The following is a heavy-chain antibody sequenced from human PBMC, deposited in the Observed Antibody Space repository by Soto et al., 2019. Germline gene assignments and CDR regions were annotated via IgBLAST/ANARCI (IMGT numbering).Heavy chain of an antibody. CDR2: IKSKTDGGTT. J-gene: IGHJ5*02. CDR3: TTDYDILTGEPGFDP. D-gene: IGHD3-9*01. Sequence: PGGSLRLSCAASGFTFSNAWMNWVRQEPGKGLEWVGRIKSKTDGGTTDYAAPVKGRFTISRDDSKNTLYLQMNSRKTEDTAVYYCTTDYDILTGEPGFDPWGQGTLVTVSS. CDR1: GFTFSNAW. V-gene: IGHV3-15*07.